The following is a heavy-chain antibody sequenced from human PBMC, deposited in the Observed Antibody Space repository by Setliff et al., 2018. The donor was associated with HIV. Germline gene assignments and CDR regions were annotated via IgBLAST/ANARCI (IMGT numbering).Heavy chain of an antibody. Sequence: PSETLSLTCAVSGYSISSGYYWGWSRQPPGKGLEWIGSIYHSGSTYYNPSLKSRVTISVDTSKNQFSLKLSSVTAADTAVYYCAREGTTVTLDYWGQGTLVTVSS. CDR1: GYSISSGYY. CDR3: AREGTTVTLDY. V-gene: IGHV4-38-2*02. CDR2: IYHSGST. D-gene: IGHD4-4*01. J-gene: IGHJ4*02.